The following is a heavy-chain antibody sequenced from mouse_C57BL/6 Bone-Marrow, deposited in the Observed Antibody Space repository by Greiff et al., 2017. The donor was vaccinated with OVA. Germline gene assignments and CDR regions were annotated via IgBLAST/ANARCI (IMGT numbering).Heavy chain of an antibody. D-gene: IGHD1-1*01. CDR3: ARYHYGSPLDY. Sequence: EVKLQESGGGLVQPGGSLSLSCAASGFTFTDYYMSWVRQPPGKALEWLGFIRNKANGYTTEYSASVKGRFTISRDNSQSILYLQMNALRAEDSATYYCARYHYGSPLDYWGQGTTLTVSS. V-gene: IGHV7-3*01. CDR1: GFTFTDYY. J-gene: IGHJ2*01. CDR2: IRNKANGYTT.